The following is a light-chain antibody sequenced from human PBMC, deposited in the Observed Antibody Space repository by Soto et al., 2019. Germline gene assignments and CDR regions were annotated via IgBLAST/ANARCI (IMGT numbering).Light chain of an antibody. CDR2: GAS. Sequence: EIVLTQSPGTLSLSPGERATLSCRASQSVSNNFLAWYRQKPGQAPRLLIYGASFRATGIPDRFSGSGSGTDFTLTISRLEPEDFAVYYWQQYGSSPRTFGQGTKVELK. CDR3: QQYGSSPRT. J-gene: IGKJ1*01. V-gene: IGKV3-20*01. CDR1: QSVSNNF.